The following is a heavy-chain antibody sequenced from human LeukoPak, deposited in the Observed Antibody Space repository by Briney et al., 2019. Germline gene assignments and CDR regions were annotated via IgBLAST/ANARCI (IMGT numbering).Heavy chain of an antibody. V-gene: IGHV4-59*01. J-gene: IGHJ4*02. D-gene: IGHD1-20*01. CDR3: ATLTGTTYPYYFDF. CDR1: GAFIRHYY. Sequence: SETLSLTCTVSGAFIRHYYWSWIRQPPGKGLEWIGNLYHSGSPNYNPSLKSRVTISIDTAKNQFSLRLRSVTAADTAVYYCATLTGTTYPYYFDFWGQATLVTVSS. CDR2: LYHSGSP.